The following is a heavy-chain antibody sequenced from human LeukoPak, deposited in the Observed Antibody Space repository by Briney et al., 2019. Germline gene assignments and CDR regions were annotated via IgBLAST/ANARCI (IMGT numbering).Heavy chain of an antibody. CDR3: AKDRRACSSSSCYYRFDY. CDR2: ISDSGGST. J-gene: IGHJ4*02. CDR1: EFTFSSYA. V-gene: IGHV3-23*01. Sequence: GGSLRLSCAASEFTFSSYAMSWVRQAPGKGLEWVSAISDSGGSTYYADSVKGRFTVSRDNSKNTMYLQMSSLRAEDTAVYYCAKDRRACSSSSCYYRFDYWGQGTLVTVSS. D-gene: IGHD2-2*01.